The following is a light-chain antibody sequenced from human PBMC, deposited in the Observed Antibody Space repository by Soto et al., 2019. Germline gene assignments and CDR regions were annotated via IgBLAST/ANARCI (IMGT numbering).Light chain of an antibody. CDR2: EDN. CDR1: SSDVGSYNL. CDR3: CSYAGSITIYV. J-gene: IGLJ1*01. V-gene: IGLV2-23*01. Sequence: QSALTQPASVSGSPGQSITISCTGTSSDVGSYNLVSWYQQHPGKAPKLMIYEDNKRPSGVSNRFSGSKSGNTASLTISGLQAEDEADYYCCSYAGSITIYVFGTGTKLTVL.